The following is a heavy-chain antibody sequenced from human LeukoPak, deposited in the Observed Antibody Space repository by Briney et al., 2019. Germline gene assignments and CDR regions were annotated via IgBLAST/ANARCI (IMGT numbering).Heavy chain of an antibody. D-gene: IGHD3-9*01. V-gene: IGHV4-34*01. CDR2: INHSGST. Sequence: SETLSLTCAVYGGSFSGYYWSWIRQPPGKGLEWIGEINHSGSTNYNPSLKSRVTISVDASKNQFSLKLSSVTAADTAVYYCARERPSYYDILTGYYPRSLPYYFDYWGQGTLVTVSS. CDR1: GGSFSGYY. CDR3: ARERPSYYDILTGYYPRSLPYYFDY. J-gene: IGHJ4*02.